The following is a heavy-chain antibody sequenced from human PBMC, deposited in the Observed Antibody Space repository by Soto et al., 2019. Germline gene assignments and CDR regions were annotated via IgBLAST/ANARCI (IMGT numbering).Heavy chain of an antibody. V-gene: IGHV3-23*01. CDR3: AKAIGYSSGWYSDYFDY. D-gene: IGHD6-19*01. CDR2: ISGSGGST. Sequence: GGSLRLSCAASGFTFSSYAMIWVRQAPGKGLEWVSAISGSGGSTYYADSVKGRFTISRDNSKNTLYLQMNSLRAEDTAVYYCAKAIGYSSGWYSDYFDYWGQGTLVTVSS. CDR1: GFTFSSYA. J-gene: IGHJ4*02.